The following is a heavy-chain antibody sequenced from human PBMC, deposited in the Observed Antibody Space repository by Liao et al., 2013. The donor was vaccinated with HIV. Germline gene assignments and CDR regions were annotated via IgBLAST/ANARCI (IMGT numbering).Heavy chain of an antibody. J-gene: IGHJ3*02. CDR3: ARVCCYSNYVFAFDI. D-gene: IGHD4-11*01. V-gene: IGHV4-30-4*08. CDR1: GGSISSGDYY. CDR2: IYYSGST. Sequence: QVQLQESGPGLVKPSQTLSLTCTVSGGSISSGDYYWSWIRQPPGKGLEWIGYIYYSGSTYYNPSLKSRVTISVDTSKNQFSLKLSSVTAADTAVYYCARVCCYSNYVFAFDIWAKGQWSPXLQ.